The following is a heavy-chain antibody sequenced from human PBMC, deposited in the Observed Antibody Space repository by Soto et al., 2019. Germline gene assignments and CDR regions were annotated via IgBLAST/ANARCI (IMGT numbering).Heavy chain of an antibody. CDR2: MRSKANSYAT. CDR3: GRQASDFYNGSLRYSLDV. CDR1: GFTFSGAA. D-gene: IGHD3-3*01. V-gene: IGHV3-73*01. Sequence: EVQLVESGGGLVQPGGSLKLSCAASGFTFSGAAMHWVRQASGKGLEWLGRMRSKANSYATAYAASVKGRFTISRDDSAHTAYLQMDSLKTEDTAVYYCGRQASDFYNGSLRYSLDVWGKGTTVTVSS. J-gene: IGHJ6*04.